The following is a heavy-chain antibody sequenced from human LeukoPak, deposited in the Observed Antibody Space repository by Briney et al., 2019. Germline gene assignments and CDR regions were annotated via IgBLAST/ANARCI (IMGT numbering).Heavy chain of an antibody. Sequence: GGSLRLSCAASGFTFSNYALSWVRQAPGKGLEWVSSISGSDTTTFYADSVKGRFTISRDNSKNTLYLQMNSLRAEDTAEYYCAKHLWRDLLWFGEGYYFGYWGQGTLVTVSS. J-gene: IGHJ4*02. D-gene: IGHD3-10*01. CDR2: ISGSDTTT. V-gene: IGHV3-23*01. CDR1: GFTFSNYA. CDR3: AKHLWRDLLWFGEGYYFGY.